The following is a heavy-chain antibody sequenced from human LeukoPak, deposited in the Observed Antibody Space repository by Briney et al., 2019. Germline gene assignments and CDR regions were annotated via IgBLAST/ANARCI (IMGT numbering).Heavy chain of an antibody. V-gene: IGHV4-39*01. D-gene: IGHD6-25*01. J-gene: IGHJ4*02. CDR2: IYYSGST. Sequence: PSETLSLTRTVSGGSISSSSYYWGWIRQSPGRGLEWIGTIYYSGSTNYNPSLKSRVTISVDTSENQFSLRLTSVTATDTAVYYCVRRGQRLNPGLYYFDHWGQGTLVTVSS. CDR1: GGSISSSSYY. CDR3: VRRGQRLNPGLYYFDH.